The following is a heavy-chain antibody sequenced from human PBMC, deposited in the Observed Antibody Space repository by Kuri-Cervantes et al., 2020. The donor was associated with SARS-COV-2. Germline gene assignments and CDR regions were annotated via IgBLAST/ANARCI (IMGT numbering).Heavy chain of an antibody. J-gene: IGHJ4*02. CDR3: AISVVTRGFYFDY. CDR1: GGTFSSYA. CDR2: IIPIFGTA. V-gene: IGHV1-69*05. Sequence: SVKVSCKASGGTFSSYAISWVRQAPGQGLEWMGGIIPIFGTANYAQIFQGRVTMTRDTSTSTVYMELSSLTSEDTAVYYCAISVVTRGFYFDYWGQGTLVTVSS. D-gene: IGHD4-23*01.